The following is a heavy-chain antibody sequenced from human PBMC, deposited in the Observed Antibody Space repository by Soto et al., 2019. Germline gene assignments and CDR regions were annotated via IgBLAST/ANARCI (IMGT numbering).Heavy chain of an antibody. CDR2: IKSKTDGGTT. CDR3: TTAHGPYYYYGMDV. CDR1: GFTFSNAW. Sequence: GGSLRLSCAASGFTFSNAWMSWVRQAPGKGLEWVGRIKSKTDGGTTDYAAPVKGRFTISRDDSKNTLYLQMNSLKTEDTAVYYCTTAHGPYYYYGMDVWGQGTTVTVSS. J-gene: IGHJ6*02. V-gene: IGHV3-15*01.